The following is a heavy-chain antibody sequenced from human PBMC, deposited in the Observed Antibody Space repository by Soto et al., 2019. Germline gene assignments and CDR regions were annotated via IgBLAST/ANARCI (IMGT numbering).Heavy chain of an antibody. Sequence: ASVKVSCKASGGTFSSYAISWVRQAPGQGLEWMGGIIPIFGTANYAQKFQGRVTITADESTSTAYMELSSLRSEDTAVYYCARAHYFWVVNSRGYLFGAFDIWGQGTMVTVSS. CDR3: ARAHYFWVVNSRGYLFGAFDI. CDR2: IIPIFGTA. V-gene: IGHV1-69*13. J-gene: IGHJ3*02. CDR1: GGTFSSYA. D-gene: IGHD5-18*01.